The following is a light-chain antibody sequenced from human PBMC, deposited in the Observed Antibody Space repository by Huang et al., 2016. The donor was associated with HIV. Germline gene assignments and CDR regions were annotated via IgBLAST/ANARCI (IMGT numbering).Light chain of an antibody. J-gene: IGKJ1*01. Sequence: DIQMTQSPSSLSASVGDRVTITCRASQSISSYLNWNQQKPGKAPKPLIYSASSLQSGVPSRFSGSGSGTEFTLSISSLQPEDFATYYCQQSYSSPSTFGQGTKVEIK. CDR2: SAS. V-gene: IGKV1-39*01. CDR3: QQSYSSPST. CDR1: QSISSY.